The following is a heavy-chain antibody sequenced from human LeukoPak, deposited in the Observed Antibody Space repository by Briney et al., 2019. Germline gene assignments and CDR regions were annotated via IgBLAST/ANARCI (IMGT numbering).Heavy chain of an antibody. CDR3: AKAIREVAPNWFDP. Sequence: GGSLRLSCAASGFTFSSYGMHWVRQAPGKGLEWVAFIRYDGSNKYYADSVKGRFTISRDNSENTLYLQMNSLRAEDTAVYYCAKAIREVAPNWFDPWGQGTLVTVSS. D-gene: IGHD5-12*01. CDR2: IRYDGSNK. CDR1: GFTFSSYG. J-gene: IGHJ5*02. V-gene: IGHV3-30*02.